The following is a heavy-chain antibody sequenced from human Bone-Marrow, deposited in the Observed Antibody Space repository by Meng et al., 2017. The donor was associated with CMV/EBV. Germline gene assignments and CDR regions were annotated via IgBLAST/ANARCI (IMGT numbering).Heavy chain of an antibody. Sequence: GESLKISCAASGFTFSSYVMTWVRQAPGKGLEWVSGIGASGGSTYYADSVKGRFTISRDNSKNTLYLQMNSMRAEDTAVYHWATAGGGYKFDPWGQGTLVTVSS. V-gene: IGHV3-23*01. CDR3: ATAGGGYKFDP. D-gene: IGHD3-22*01. J-gene: IGHJ5*02. CDR1: GFTFSSYV. CDR2: IGASGGST.